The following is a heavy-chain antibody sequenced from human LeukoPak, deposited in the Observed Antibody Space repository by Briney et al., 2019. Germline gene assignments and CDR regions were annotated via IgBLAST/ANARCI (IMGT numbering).Heavy chain of an antibody. CDR3: ARPVAGTMGWFDP. CDR2: IYHSGGT. V-gene: IGHV4-38-2*02. Sequence: SETLSLTCTVSGYSISSGYYWGWIRPPPGKGLEWIGSIYHSGGTYYSPSLKSRVTISVDTSKNQFSLKLSSVTAADTAVYYCARPVAGTMGWFDPWGQGTLVTVSS. D-gene: IGHD6-19*01. CDR1: GYSISSGYY. J-gene: IGHJ5*02.